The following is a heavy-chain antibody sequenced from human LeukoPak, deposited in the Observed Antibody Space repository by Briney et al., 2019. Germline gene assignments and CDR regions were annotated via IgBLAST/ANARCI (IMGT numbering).Heavy chain of an antibody. J-gene: IGHJ4*02. Sequence: GGSLRLSCAASGFTFNRYGMHWVRQAPGKGLEWVAVAYGDGTDKYYADSVKGRFTICKDLSQNRLYMQMNSLRAEDAAMYYCATGGRFYYDLWGQGTLVTVSS. V-gene: IGHV3-33*01. D-gene: IGHD2-15*01. CDR3: ATGGRFYYDL. CDR2: AYGDGTDK. CDR1: GFTFNRYG.